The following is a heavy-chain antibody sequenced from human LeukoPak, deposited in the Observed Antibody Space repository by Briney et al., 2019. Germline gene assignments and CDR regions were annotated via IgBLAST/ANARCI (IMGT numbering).Heavy chain of an antibody. Sequence: PGASVKVSCKASGYTFPNYYIHWVRQAPGQGLEWMAIINPSTGGTHYAQRFQGRVTVTRDTSISTAYMELSRLRSDDTAVYYCAIVQVVPAAIPLVGFDPWGQGTLVTVSS. J-gene: IGHJ5*02. V-gene: IGHV1-46*01. D-gene: IGHD2-2*01. CDR1: GYTFPNYY. CDR2: INPSTGGT. CDR3: AIVQVVPAAIPLVGFDP.